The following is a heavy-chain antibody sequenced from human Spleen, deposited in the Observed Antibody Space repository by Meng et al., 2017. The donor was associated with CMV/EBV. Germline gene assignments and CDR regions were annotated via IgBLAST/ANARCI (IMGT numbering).Heavy chain of an antibody. CDR1: RGAFSCYY. J-gene: IGHJ4*02. V-gene: IGHV4-4*07. CDR2: IYTSGST. CDR3: ARVSGDNYYDSYYFDY. D-gene: IGHD3-22*01. Sequence: QGSSPGRGVPSATRSPTSPCSRGAFSCYYCGWIRQPAGKGLEWIGRIYTSGSTNYNPSLKSRVTMSVDTSKNQFSLKLSSVTSADTAVYYCARVSGDNYYDSYYFDYWGQGTLVTVSS.